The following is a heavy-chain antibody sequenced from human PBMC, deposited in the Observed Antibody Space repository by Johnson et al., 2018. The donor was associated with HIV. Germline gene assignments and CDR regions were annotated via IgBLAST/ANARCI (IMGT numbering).Heavy chain of an antibody. CDR1: GFTFNTYG. J-gene: IGHJ3*02. CDR3: AKPMAAAGTVGDGFEI. Sequence: VQLVESGGGVVQPGGSLRLSCAASGFTFNTYGMHWVRQAPGKGLEWVSGISWNGGSIGYADSVKGRFTISRDNAKKSLFLQMNSLRPEDTALYYCAKPMAAAGTVGDGFEIWGQGTMVTVSS. V-gene: IGHV3-9*01. D-gene: IGHD6-13*01. CDR2: ISWNGGSI.